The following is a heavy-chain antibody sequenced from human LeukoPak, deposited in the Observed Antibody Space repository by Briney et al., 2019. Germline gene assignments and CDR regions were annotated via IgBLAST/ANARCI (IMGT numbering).Heavy chain of an antibody. CDR3: VRASHPGGWFDP. D-gene: IGHD3-10*01. J-gene: IGHJ5*02. CDR1: GFTFNGHW. Sequence: GGSLRLSCAASGFTFNGHWMHWVRQAPGKGLVWVSLINGDGSTISYADSVKGRFTISRDNAKNSLYLQMNSLTAEDTAVYYCVRASHPGGWFDPWGQGTLVTVSS. V-gene: IGHV3-74*01. CDR2: INGDGSTI.